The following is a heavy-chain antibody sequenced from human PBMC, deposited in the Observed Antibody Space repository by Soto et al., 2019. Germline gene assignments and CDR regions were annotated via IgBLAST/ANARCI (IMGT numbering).Heavy chain of an antibody. V-gene: IGHV3-15*01. CDR1: GFTFHNAW. CDR3: TTDPSYITTYTGGMDV. J-gene: IGHJ6*02. CDR2: IRSNPEGGST. D-gene: IGHD2-21*01. Sequence: EVQLVESGGGLVRPGGSLRLSCAASGFTFHNAWMSWVRQAPGKGLEWVGRIRSNPEGGSTDYAAPVKGRFTISRDDSKNTVYLQMNSLEPEDTAVYYCTTDPSYITTYTGGMDVWGPGTTVTVSS.